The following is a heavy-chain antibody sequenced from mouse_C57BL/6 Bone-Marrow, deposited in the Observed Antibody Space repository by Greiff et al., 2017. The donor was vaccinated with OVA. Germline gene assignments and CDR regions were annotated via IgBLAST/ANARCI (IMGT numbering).Heavy chain of an antibody. CDR2: IYPSDSET. CDR1: GYTFTSYW. D-gene: IGHD4-1*01. J-gene: IGHJ2*01. V-gene: IGHV1-61*01. CDR3: ARRKLGRGYFDY. Sequence: QVQLQQSGAELVRPGSSVKLSCKASGYTFTSYWMDWVKQRPGQGLEWIGNIYPSDSETHYNQKFKDKATLTVDKSSSTAYMQLSSLTSEDSAVYYCARRKLGRGYFDYWGQGTTLTVSS.